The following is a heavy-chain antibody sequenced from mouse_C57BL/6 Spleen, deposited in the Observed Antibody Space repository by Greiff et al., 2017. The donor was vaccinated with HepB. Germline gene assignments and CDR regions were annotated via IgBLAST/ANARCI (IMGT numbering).Heavy chain of an antibody. CDR1: GFTFSSYG. V-gene: IGHV5-6*02. CDR3: ARHGGSSYD. D-gene: IGHD1-1*01. Sequence: DVMLVESGGDLVKPGGSLKLSCAASGFTFSSYGMSWVRQTPDKRLEWVATISSGGSYTYYPDSVKGRFTISRDNAKNTLYLQMSSLKSEDTAMYYCARHGGSSYDWGQGTTLTVSS. CDR2: ISSGGSYT. J-gene: IGHJ2*01.